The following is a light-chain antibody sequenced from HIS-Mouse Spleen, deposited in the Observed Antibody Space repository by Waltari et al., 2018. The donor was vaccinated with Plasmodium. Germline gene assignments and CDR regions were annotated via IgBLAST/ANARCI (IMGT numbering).Light chain of an antibody. J-gene: IGLJ3*02. CDR2: YYSDSDK. Sequence: QPVLTQPPSSSASPGESARLTCPLPSDINVGSYNIYWYQQTPGSPPRYLLYYYSDSDKGQGSGVPSRFSGSKDASANTGILLISGLQSEDEADYYCMIWPSNASGVFGGGTKLTVL. CDR3: MIWPSNASGV. CDR1: SDINVGSYN. V-gene: IGLV5-37*01.